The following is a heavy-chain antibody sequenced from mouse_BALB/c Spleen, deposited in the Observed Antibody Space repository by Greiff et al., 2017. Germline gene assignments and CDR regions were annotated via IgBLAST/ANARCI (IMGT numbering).Heavy chain of an antibody. CDR3: ASSWVYYGSSPYAMDY. CDR1: GYSITSGYY. D-gene: IGHD1-1*01. Sequence: EVQRVESGPGLVKPSQSLSLTCSVTGYSITSGYYWNWIRQFPGNKLEWMGYISYDGSNNYNPSLKNRTSITRDTSKNQFFLKLNSVTTEDTATYYSASSWVYYGSSPYAMDYWGQGTSVTVSS. J-gene: IGHJ4*01. V-gene: IGHV3-6*02. CDR2: ISYDGSN.